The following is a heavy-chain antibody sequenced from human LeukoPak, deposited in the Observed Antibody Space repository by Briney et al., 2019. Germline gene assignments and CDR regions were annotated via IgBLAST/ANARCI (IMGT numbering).Heavy chain of an antibody. D-gene: IGHD6-13*01. V-gene: IGHV4-34*01. CDR1: GESFSGFH. J-gene: IGHJ4*02. CDR3: ARPKESESSSWSYYFDY. Sequence: QSSETLSLTCAVYGESFSGFHWSWIRQPPGKGLEWIGEINHSGSTNYNTSLKSRVTISVDTSKNQFSLKLSSVTAADTAVYYCARPKESESSSWSYYFDYWGQGTLVTVSS. CDR2: INHSGST.